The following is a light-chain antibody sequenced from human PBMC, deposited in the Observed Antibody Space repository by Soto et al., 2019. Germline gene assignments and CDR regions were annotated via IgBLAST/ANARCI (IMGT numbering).Light chain of an antibody. CDR2: GAS. V-gene: IGKV3-20*01. CDR1: QSVSSSY. Sequence: EIVLTQSPGTLSLSPGERATLSCRASQSVSSSYLAWYQQIPGQAPRLLIYGASSRATGIPDRFSGSGSGTHFTLSIRKLQPEDFAVYYCQQYDSSPRTFGQGTKVEIK. J-gene: IGKJ1*01. CDR3: QQYDSSPRT.